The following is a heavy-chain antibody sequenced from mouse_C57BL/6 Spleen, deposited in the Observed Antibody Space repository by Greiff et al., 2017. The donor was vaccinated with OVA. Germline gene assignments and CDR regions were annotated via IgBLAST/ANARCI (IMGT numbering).Heavy chain of an antibody. V-gene: IGHV8-8*01. CDR1: GFSLSTFGMG. D-gene: IGHD1-1*01. CDR2: IWWDDDK. CDR3: ARSHYYGSSYGGAMDY. Sequence: QVTLKESGPGILQPSQTLSLTCSFSGFSLSTFGMGVGWIRQPSGKGLEWLAHIWWDDDKYYNPALKSRLTISKDTSKNQVFLKIANVDTADTATYYCARSHYYGSSYGGAMDYWGQGTSVTVSS. J-gene: IGHJ4*01.